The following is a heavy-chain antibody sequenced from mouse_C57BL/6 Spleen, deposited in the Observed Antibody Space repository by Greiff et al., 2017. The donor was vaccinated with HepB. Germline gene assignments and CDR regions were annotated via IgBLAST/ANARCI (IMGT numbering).Heavy chain of an antibody. CDR1: GFNIKDDY. CDR3: TQGGQIGDY. D-gene: IGHD3-2*01. Sequence: VQLQQSGAELVRPGASVKLSCTASGFNIKDDYMHWVKQRPEQGLEWIGWIDPENGDTEYASKFQGKATITADTSSNTAYLQLSSLTSEDTAVYYCTQGGQIGDYWGQGTTLTVSS. CDR2: IDPENGDT. J-gene: IGHJ2*01. V-gene: IGHV14-4*01.